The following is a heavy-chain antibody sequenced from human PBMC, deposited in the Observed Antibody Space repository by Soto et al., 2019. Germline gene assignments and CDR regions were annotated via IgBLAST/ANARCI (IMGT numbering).Heavy chain of an antibody. CDR3: SMVRGVINREYYYYYGMDV. V-gene: IGHV3-15*07. D-gene: IGHD3-10*01. Sequence: PGGSLRLSCAASGFTFSNAWMNWVRQAPGKGLEWVGRIKSKTDGGTTDYAAPVKGRFTISRDDSKNTLYLQMNSLKTEDTAVYYCSMVRGVINREYYYYYGMDVWGQGTTVTVSS. J-gene: IGHJ6*02. CDR1: GFTFSNAW. CDR2: IKSKTDGGTT.